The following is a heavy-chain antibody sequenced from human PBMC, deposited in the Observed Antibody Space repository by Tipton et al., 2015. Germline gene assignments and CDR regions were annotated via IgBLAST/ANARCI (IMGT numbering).Heavy chain of an antibody. D-gene: IGHD3-9*01. V-gene: IGHV4-38-2*01. Sequence: LRLSCAVSAYSISSDYYWGWIRQPPGKGLEWIGSISHSGNTYYNPSLKSRVTMSRDTSKNQFSLKLTSVTAADTAVYYCARTSTYYDISYKEYYFDYWGQGTLVTVSS. CDR1: AYSISSDYY. J-gene: IGHJ4*02. CDR2: ISHSGNT. CDR3: ARTSTYYDISYKEYYFDY.